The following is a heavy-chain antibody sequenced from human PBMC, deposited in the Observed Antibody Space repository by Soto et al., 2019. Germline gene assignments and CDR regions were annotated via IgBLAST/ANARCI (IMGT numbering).Heavy chain of an antibody. Sequence: PSETLSLTCTVSGGSVSSGSYYWSWIRQPPGKGLEWIGYIYYSGSTNYNPSLKSRVTISVDTSKNQFSLKLSSVTAADTAVYYCARVPFMAVAGIDYWGQGTLVTVSS. CDR3: ARVPFMAVAGIDY. CDR2: IYYSGST. CDR1: GGSVSSGSYY. J-gene: IGHJ4*02. D-gene: IGHD6-19*01. V-gene: IGHV4-61*01.